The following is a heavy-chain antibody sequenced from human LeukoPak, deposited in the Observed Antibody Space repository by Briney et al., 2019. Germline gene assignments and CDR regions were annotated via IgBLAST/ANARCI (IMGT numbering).Heavy chain of an antibody. CDR2: IIPISGTA. CDR3: AEGHDSSGYYYGRPFYYYYMDV. D-gene: IGHD3-22*01. Sequence: GASVKVSCKASGGTFSSYAISWVRQAPGQGLEWMGGIIPISGTANYAQKFQGRVTITADKSTSTAYMELSSLRSEDTAVYYCAEGHDSSGYYYGRPFYYYYMDVWGKGTTVTVSS. V-gene: IGHV1-69*06. J-gene: IGHJ6*03. CDR1: GGTFSSYA.